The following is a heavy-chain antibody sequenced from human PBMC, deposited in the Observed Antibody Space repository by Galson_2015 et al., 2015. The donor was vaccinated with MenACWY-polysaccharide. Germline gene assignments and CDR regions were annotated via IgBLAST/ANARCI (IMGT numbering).Heavy chain of an antibody. CDR1: GFTFSSYA. CDR3: ARDWGIVVVTTYYFDY. V-gene: IGHV3-30-3*01. Sequence: SLRLSCAASGFTFSSYAMHWVRQAPGKGLEWVAVISYDGSNKYYADSVKGRFTISRDNSKNTLYLQMNSLRAEDTAVYYCARDWGIVVVTTYYFDYWGQGTLVTVSS. CDR2: ISYDGSNK. J-gene: IGHJ4*02. D-gene: IGHD2-21*02.